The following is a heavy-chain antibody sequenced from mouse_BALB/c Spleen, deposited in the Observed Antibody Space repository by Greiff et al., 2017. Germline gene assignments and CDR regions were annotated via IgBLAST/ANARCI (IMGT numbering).Heavy chain of an antibody. Sequence: EVKLMESGGGLVKPGGSLKLSCAASGFAFSSYDMSWVRQTPEKRLEWVAYISSGGGSTYYPDTVKGRFTISRDNAKNTLYLQMSSLKSEDTAMYYCARHNDYYGSSPDYWGQGTTLTVSS. D-gene: IGHD1-1*01. J-gene: IGHJ2*01. CDR1: GFAFSSYD. CDR2: ISSGGGST. V-gene: IGHV5-12-1*01. CDR3: ARHNDYYGSSPDY.